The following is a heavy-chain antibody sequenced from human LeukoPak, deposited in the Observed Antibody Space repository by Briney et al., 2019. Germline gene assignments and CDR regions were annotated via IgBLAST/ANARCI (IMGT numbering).Heavy chain of an antibody. CDR2: IYSGGST. V-gene: IGHV3-66*01. Sequence: PGGSLRLSCAASGFTVSSNYMNWVRQTPGKGLEWVSVIYSGGSTYYADSVNGRFTISRDNSKNTLYLQMNSLRAEDTAIYYCARDPRIGDDILTGHDAFDIWGQGTMVTVSS. J-gene: IGHJ3*02. D-gene: IGHD3-9*01. CDR1: GFTVSSNY. CDR3: ARDPRIGDDILTGHDAFDI.